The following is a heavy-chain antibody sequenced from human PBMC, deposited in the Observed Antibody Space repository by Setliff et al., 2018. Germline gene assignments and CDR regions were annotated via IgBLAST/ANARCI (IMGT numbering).Heavy chain of an antibody. Sequence: SSETLSLTCTVSGYSISSGYIWGWIRQPTGKGLEWVGNIGHTGSINYNPSLKSRLTISRDTSKNQVSLKLNSVTATDTAVYYCARDLGHGGDSDYWGQGIQVTVSS. V-gene: IGHV4-38-2*02. CDR2: IGHTGSI. CDR1: GYSISSGYI. CDR3: ARDLGHGGDSDY. J-gene: IGHJ4*02. D-gene: IGHD2-21*02.